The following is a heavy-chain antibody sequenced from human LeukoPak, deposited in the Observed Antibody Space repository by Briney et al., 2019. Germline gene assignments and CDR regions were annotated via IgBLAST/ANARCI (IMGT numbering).Heavy chain of an antibody. J-gene: IGHJ4*02. CDR1: GGSISSYY. V-gene: IGHV4-59*01. CDR3: ARGPLDRYSYGQYLPY. CDR2: IYYSGST. Sequence: PSETLSLTCTVSGGSISSYYWSWIRQPPGKGLEWIGYIYYSGSTNYNPSLKSRVTISVDTSKNQFSLKLSSVTAADTAVYYCARGPLDRYSYGQYLPYWGQGTLVTVSS. D-gene: IGHD5-18*01.